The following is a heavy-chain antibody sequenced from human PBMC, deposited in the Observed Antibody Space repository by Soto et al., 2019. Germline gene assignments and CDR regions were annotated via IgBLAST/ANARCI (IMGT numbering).Heavy chain of an antibody. CDR3: TREPVPAAVRGYYYFGMDV. Sequence: EVQLVESGGGLVQPGRYLRLSCTVSGFTFGDYSLSWVRQAPGKGLEWVGLIRSKAYGGTTDYAASFKGRFSISRDDSTSVAYLQMNRLKPEDTALYYWTREPVPAAVRGYYYFGMDVWGQGTTVTVSS. CDR2: IRSKAYGGTT. J-gene: IGHJ6*02. D-gene: IGHD2-2*01. V-gene: IGHV3-49*04. CDR1: GFTFGDYS.